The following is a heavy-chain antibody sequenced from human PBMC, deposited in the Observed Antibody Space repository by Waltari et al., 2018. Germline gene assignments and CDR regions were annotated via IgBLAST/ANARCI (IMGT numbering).Heavy chain of an antibody. J-gene: IGHJ5*02. V-gene: IGHV1-2*02. CDR3: ARGPSDSHSWNYWFDP. Sequence: QVQPVHPGPEVKEPGASVSVSCKTSGYTFTAYYIHWVRQAPGQGLEWMGALGADGGGREFAQKLQGRVTRTSDTSTRRGYMGLSRLTDDDTAVYYCARGPSDSHSWNYWFDPWGQGTLVTVSS. CDR2: LGADGGGR. D-gene: IGHD6-13*01. CDR1: GYTFTAYY.